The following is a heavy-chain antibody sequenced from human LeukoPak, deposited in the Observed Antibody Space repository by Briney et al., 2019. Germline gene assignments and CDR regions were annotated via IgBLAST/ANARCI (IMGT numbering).Heavy chain of an antibody. V-gene: IGHV1-8*01. CDR1: GYTFTSYD. CDR2: VNPNSGNT. CDR3: ARVRSAVTTLAKRNWFDP. J-gene: IGHJ5*02. D-gene: IGHD4-17*01. Sequence: ASVKVSCKASGYTFTSYDINWVRQATGQGLEWMGWVNPNSGNTGYAQKFQGRVTMTRNTSISTAYMELSSLRSEDTAVYYCARVRSAVTTLAKRNWFDPWGQGTLVTVSS.